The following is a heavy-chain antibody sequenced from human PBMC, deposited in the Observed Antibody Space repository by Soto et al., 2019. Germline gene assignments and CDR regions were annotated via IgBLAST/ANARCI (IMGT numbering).Heavy chain of an antibody. CDR3: ASLINSGIAAAGTSFQH. V-gene: IGHV1-69*01. CDR2: IIPIFGTA. Sequence: QVQLVQSGAEVKKPGSSVKVSCKASGGTFSSYAISWVRQAPGQGLEWMGGIIPIFGTANYAQKFQGRVTITADESTSTAYMELSSLRSEDTAVYYCASLINSGIAAAGTSFQHWGQGTLVTVSS. CDR1: GGTFSSYA. J-gene: IGHJ1*01. D-gene: IGHD6-13*01.